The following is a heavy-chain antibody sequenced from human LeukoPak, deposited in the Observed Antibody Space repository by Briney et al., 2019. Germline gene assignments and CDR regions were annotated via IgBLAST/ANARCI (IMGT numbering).Heavy chain of an antibody. Sequence: GGSLRLSCAADGFTLSSYEMDWVRQAPGKGLEWVSYIGSSVITIYYSDSVKGPFTISRDNAKNSLYLQMNSLRAEDTAVYYCARSRGDGYSSLVWYFYLWGRGTLVTVSS. CDR3: ARSRGDGYSSLVWYFYL. CDR1: GFTLSSYE. CDR2: IGSSVITI. J-gene: IGHJ2*01. V-gene: IGHV3-48*03. D-gene: IGHD6-13*01.